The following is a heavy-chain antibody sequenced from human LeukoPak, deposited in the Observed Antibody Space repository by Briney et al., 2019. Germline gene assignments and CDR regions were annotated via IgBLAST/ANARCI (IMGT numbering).Heavy chain of an antibody. V-gene: IGHV4-30-2*01. CDR3: ARVVPEDAFDI. Sequence: SQTLSLTCAVSGGSISSGGYSWSWIRQPPGKGLEWIGYIYHSGSTYYNPSLKSRVTISVDRSKNQFSLKLSSVTAADTAVYYCARVVPEDAFDIWGQGTMVTVSS. CDR2: IYHSGST. D-gene: IGHD1-14*01. J-gene: IGHJ3*02. CDR1: GGSISSGGYS.